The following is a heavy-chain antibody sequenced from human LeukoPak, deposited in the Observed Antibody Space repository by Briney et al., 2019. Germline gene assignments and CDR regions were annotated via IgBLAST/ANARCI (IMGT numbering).Heavy chain of an antibody. Sequence: SETLSLTCAVSGYSISSGYYWGWIRQPPGKGLEWIGSIYHSGSTYYNPSLQSRVTISVDTSKNQFSLKLSSVTAADTAVYYCARRVGWGYYFDYWGQGTLVTVSS. CDR2: IYHSGST. V-gene: IGHV4-38-2*01. CDR3: ARRVGWGYYFDY. D-gene: IGHD3-16*01. J-gene: IGHJ4*02. CDR1: GYSISSGYY.